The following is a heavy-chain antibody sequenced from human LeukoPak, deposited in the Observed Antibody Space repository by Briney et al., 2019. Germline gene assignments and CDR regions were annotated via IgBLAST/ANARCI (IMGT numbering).Heavy chain of an antibody. J-gene: IGHJ4*02. CDR3: TREIAVAGTGVY. CDR2: IRSKAYGGTT. D-gene: IGHD6-19*01. V-gene: IGHV3-49*04. CDR1: GFTFGDYA. Sequence: PGRSLRLSCTASGFTFGDYAMSWVRRAPGKGLEWVGFIRSKAYGGTTEYAASVKGRFTISRDDSKSIAYLQMNSLKTEDTAVYYRTREIAVAGTGVYWGQGTLVTVSS.